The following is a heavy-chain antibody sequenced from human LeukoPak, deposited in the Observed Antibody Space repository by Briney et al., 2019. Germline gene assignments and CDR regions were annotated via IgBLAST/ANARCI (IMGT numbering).Heavy chain of an antibody. CDR1: GGSISSGDYY. CDR3: ARGLSKGSTVTTS. J-gene: IGHJ4*02. V-gene: IGHV4-30-4*08. Sequence: SETLSLTCTVSGGSISSGDYYWSWIRQPPGKGLEWIGYIYYSGSTYYNPSLKSRVTISVDTSKNQFSLKLSSVTAADTAVYYCARGLSKGSTVTTSWGQGTLVTVSS. D-gene: IGHD4-11*01. CDR2: IYYSGST.